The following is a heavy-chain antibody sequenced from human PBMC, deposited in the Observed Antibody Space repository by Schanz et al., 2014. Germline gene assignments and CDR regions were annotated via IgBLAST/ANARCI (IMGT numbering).Heavy chain of an antibody. Sequence: QVQLQQWGAGLLKPSETLSLTCAVYGGPFSGYFWSWIRQSPGKGLQWIGEIHHSGSTNYNPTLKTRFSISVYTSRNQFSLQLSAVTASDTAVYYCARTFRCGGGECSTWADWGQGTLVTVSS. V-gene: IGHV4-34*01. J-gene: IGHJ4*02. CDR3: ARTFRCGGGECSTWAD. CDR2: IHHSGST. CDR1: GGPFSGYF. D-gene: IGHD2-21*01.